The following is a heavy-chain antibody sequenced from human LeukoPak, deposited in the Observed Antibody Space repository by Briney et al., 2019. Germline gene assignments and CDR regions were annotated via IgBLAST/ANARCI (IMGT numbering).Heavy chain of an antibody. CDR2: INPNSGGT. V-gene: IGHV1-2*02. Sequence: ASVKVSCKASGYTFTGYYMHWVRQAPGQGLEWMGWINPNSGGTNYAQKFQGRVTMTRDTSISTAYMELSRLRSDDTAVYYCARGPNYYDSSGYYSSYYYYYMDVWGKGTTVTVSS. CDR3: ARGPNYYDSSGYYSSYYYYYMDV. J-gene: IGHJ6*03. CDR1: GYTFTGYY. D-gene: IGHD3-22*01.